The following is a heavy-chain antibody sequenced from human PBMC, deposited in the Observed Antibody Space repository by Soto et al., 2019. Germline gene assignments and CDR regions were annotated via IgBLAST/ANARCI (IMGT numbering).Heavy chain of an antibody. V-gene: IGHV3-23*01. CDR2: ISGSGGST. Sequence: EVQLLESGGGLVQLGGSLRLSCAASGFTFSSYAMSWVRQAPGKGLEWVSAISGSGGSTYYADAVKGRFTISRDNTKNTLYLQMNSLRAEDTAVYYCAKETVAGLGYPFDYWGQGTLVTVSS. D-gene: IGHD6-19*01. CDR3: AKETVAGLGYPFDY. CDR1: GFTFSSYA. J-gene: IGHJ4*02.